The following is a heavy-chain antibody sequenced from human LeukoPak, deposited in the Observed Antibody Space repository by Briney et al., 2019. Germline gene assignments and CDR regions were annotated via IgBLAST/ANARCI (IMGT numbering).Heavy chain of an antibody. CDR2: ISSSSSYI. CDR3: ARGMADYFDY. J-gene: IGHJ4*02. Sequence: GGSLSLSCAASGFTFSSYSMNWVRQAPGKGLEWVSSISSSSSYIYYADSVKGRFTISRDNAKNSLYLQMNSLRAEDTAVYYCARGMADYFDYWGQGTLVTVSS. CDR1: GFTFSSYS. D-gene: IGHD5-24*01. V-gene: IGHV3-21*01.